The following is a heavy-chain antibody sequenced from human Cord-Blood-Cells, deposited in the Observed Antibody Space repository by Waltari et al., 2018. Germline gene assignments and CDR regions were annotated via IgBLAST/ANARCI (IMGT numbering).Heavy chain of an antibody. CDR3: ARHGRLVVPAAIRYYYYYMDV. CDR2: IYYSGST. V-gene: IGHV4-39*01. D-gene: IGHD2-2*02. CDR1: GGPISSSSYS. J-gene: IGHJ6*03. Sequence: QLQLQESGPGLVKPSETLSLTCTVSGGPISSSSYSWGWIRQPPGKGLEWIGSIYYSGSTYYNPSLKSRVTISVDTSKNQFSLKLSSVTAADTAVYYCARHGRLVVPAAIRYYYYYMDVWGKGTTVTVSS.